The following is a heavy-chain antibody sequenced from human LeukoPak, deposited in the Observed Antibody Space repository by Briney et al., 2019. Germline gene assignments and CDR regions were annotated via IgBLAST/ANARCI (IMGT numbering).Heavy chain of an antibody. V-gene: IGHV1-69*06. CDR2: IIPIFGTA. J-gene: IGHJ6*03. D-gene: IGHD2-15*01. CDR1: GYTFTSYG. Sequence: GASVKVSCKASGYTFTSYGISWVRQAPGQGLEWMGGIIPIFGTANYAQKFQGRVTITADKSTSTAYMELSSLRSEDTAVYYCARAAEVGGGSCYSCYYYYMDVWGKGTTVTVSS. CDR3: ARAAEVGGGSCYSCYYYYMDV.